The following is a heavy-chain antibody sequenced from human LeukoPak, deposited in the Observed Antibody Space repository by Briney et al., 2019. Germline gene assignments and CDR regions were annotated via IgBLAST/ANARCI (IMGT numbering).Heavy chain of an antibody. CDR3: ARPGAMVRGVPFSYYYGMDV. V-gene: IGHV4-39*01. CDR1: GGSISSSSYY. Sequence: PSETLSLTCTVSGGSISSSSYYWGWIRQPPGKGLEWIGSIYYSGSTYYNPSLNSRVTISVDTSKNQFSLKLSSVTAADTAVYYCARPGAMVRGVPFSYYYGMDVWGQGTTVTVSS. J-gene: IGHJ6*02. CDR2: IYYSGST. D-gene: IGHD3-10*01.